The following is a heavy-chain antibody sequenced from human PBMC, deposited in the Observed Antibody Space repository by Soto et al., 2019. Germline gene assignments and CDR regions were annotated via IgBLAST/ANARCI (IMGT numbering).Heavy chain of an antibody. Sequence: GGSLRLSCAASGFTFSSYAMSWVRQAPGKGLEWVSAISGSGSSTYYADSVKGRFTISRDNSKNTLYLQMNSLRAEDTAVYYCARATYYDILTGYSAAYIXYWGQGTLLTVSS. CDR2: ISGSGSST. CDR3: ARATYYDILTGYSAAYIXY. D-gene: IGHD3-9*01. J-gene: IGHJ4*02. V-gene: IGHV3-23*01. CDR1: GFTFSSYA.